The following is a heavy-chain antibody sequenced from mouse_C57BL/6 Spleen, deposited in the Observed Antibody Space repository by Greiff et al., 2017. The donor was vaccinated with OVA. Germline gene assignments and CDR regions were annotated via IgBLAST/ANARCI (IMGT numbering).Heavy chain of an antibody. Sequence: EVHLVESGGGLVKPGGSLKLSCAASGFTFSDYGMHWVRQAPEKGLEWVAYISSGSSTIYYADTVKGRFTISRDNAKNTLFLQMTSLRSEDTAMYYCARRANSYFDYWGQGTTLTVSS. CDR3: ARRANSYFDY. V-gene: IGHV5-17*01. J-gene: IGHJ2*01. CDR1: GFTFSDYG. CDR2: ISSGSSTI. D-gene: IGHD4-1*01.